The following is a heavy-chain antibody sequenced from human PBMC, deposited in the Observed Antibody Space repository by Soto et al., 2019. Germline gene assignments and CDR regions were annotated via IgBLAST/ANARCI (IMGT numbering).Heavy chain of an antibody. Sequence: PGGALRLSCAASGVRFGGFSMSWGRQAPGKGLEWVANINQDGSEKYYVDSVKGRFTISRDNAENSLYLQMSSLSAEDTAVYYCTSLMVRGVMWLDYWGQGALVTVSS. J-gene: IGHJ4*02. D-gene: IGHD3-10*01. CDR3: TSLMVRGVMWLDY. CDR1: GVRFGGFS. CDR2: INQDGSEK. V-gene: IGHV3-7*05.